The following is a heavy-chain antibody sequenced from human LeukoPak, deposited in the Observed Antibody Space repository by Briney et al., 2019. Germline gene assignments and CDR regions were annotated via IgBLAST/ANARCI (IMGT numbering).Heavy chain of an antibody. D-gene: IGHD3-10*01. CDR1: GGTFSSYT. Sequence: SVKVSCKASGGTFSSYTISRVRQAPGQGLEWMGRIIPILGIANYAQKFQGRVTITADKSTSTAYMELSSLRSEDTAVYYCARCLGFGMVRGVIVDNWFDPWGQGTLVTVSS. V-gene: IGHV1-69*02. J-gene: IGHJ5*02. CDR3: ARCLGFGMVRGVIVDNWFDP. CDR2: IIPILGIA.